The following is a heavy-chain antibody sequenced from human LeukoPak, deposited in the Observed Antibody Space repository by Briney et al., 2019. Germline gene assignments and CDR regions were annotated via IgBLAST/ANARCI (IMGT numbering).Heavy chain of an antibody. V-gene: IGHV4-39*07. CDR2: IYYSGST. Sequence: SETLSLTCTVSGGSISSSSYYWGWIRQPPGKGLEWIGSIYYSGSTYYNPSLKSRVTISVDTSKNQFSLKLSSVTAADTAVYYCARERVGGTYGIDYYYYGMDVWGQGTTVTVSS. J-gene: IGHJ6*02. D-gene: IGHD3-3*01. CDR1: GGSISSSSYY. CDR3: ARERVGGTYGIDYYYYGMDV.